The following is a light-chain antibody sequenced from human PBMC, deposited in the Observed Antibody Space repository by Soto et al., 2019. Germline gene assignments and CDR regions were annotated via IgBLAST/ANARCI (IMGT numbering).Light chain of an antibody. Sequence: QSALTQPASVSGSPGQSITISCSGTSSDIGTYDHVAWFQQIPGKNPKIMIYSVSHRPSGVSYRFSGSKSGTTASPTISVLQADDEAHYYCISYIVSRCSVFGTGTNVTV. CDR2: SVS. J-gene: IGLJ1*01. CDR1: SSDIGTYDH. CDR3: ISYIVSRCSV. V-gene: IGLV2-14*01.